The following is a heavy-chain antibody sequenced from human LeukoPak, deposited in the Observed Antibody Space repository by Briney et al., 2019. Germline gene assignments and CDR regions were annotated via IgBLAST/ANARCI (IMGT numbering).Heavy chain of an antibody. J-gene: IGHJ4*02. D-gene: IGHD5-18*01. V-gene: IGHV3-11*04. CDR2: ITKRGETETT. CDR3: ARVGYSYGTLDY. Sequence: GGSLRLSCASSGFTFSGYYMSWMRQAPGKGLEWGSYITKRGETETTFYADAVKGRCDISRDNAKNSLHLQMDSLRAEDTAVYYCARVGYSYGTLDYWGQGTLVTVSS. CDR1: GFTFSGYY.